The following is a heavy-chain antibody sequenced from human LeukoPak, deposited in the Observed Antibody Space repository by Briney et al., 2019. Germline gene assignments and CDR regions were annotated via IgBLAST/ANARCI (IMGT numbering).Heavy chain of an antibody. D-gene: IGHD2-2*01. J-gene: IGHJ4*02. Sequence: GESLKISCKGSGYSFTSNWIGWVRQMPGKGLEWMGIIYPGDSDTRYSPSFQGQVTISADKSNSTAYLQWSSLKASDTGMYYCARPSTAANDYWGQGTLVTVSS. CDR1: GYSFTSNW. V-gene: IGHV5-51*01. CDR3: ARPSTAANDY. CDR2: IYPGDSDT.